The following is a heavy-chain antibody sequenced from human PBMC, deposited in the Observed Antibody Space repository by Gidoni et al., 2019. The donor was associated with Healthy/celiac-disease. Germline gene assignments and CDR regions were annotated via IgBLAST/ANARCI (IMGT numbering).Heavy chain of an antibody. CDR1: GFTFSSYS. CDR3: ARSGPRGGPFDY. CDR2: ISSSSSYI. V-gene: IGHV3-21*01. Sequence: EVQLVESGGGRVKPGGSLRLSCAASGFTFSSYSMNWVRQAPGKGLEWVSSISSSSSYIYYADSVKGRFTISRDNAKNSLYLQMNSLRAEDTAVYYCARSGPRGGPFDYWGQGTLVTVSS. J-gene: IGHJ4*02. D-gene: IGHD3-10*01.